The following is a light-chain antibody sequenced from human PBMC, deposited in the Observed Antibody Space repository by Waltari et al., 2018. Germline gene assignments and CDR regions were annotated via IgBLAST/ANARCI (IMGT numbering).Light chain of an antibody. CDR3: QQSDTIPHS. CDR1: QSIGKY. CDR2: ASS. Sequence: DIQVTQSPSSLAASVGDRVIITCRKRQSIGKYSNWYQQKPGKAPKLLIYASSILPRGVSSRFSGSGSGTDFTLTISSLQPEDFASYYCQQSDTIPHSFGQGTKLQIK. V-gene: IGKV1-39*01. J-gene: IGKJ2*01.